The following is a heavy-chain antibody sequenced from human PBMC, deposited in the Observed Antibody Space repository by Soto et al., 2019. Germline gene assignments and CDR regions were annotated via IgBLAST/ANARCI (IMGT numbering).Heavy chain of an antibody. Sequence: SETLSLTCTVSGGSISSYYWSWIRQPPGKGLEWIGYIYYSGSTNYNPSLKSRVTISVDTSKNQFSLKLSSVTAADTAVYYCARVPPMDAFDSWGQGTMVTVSS. CDR3: ARVPPMDAFDS. J-gene: IGHJ3*02. CDR1: GGSISSYY. V-gene: IGHV4-59*01. CDR2: IYYSGST.